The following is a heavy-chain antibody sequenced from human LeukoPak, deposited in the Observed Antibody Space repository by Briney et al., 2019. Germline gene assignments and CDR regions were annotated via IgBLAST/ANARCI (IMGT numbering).Heavy chain of an antibody. J-gene: IGHJ4*02. CDR2: ISGSGGST. Sequence: GGSLRLSCAASGFTFSIYDMNWVRQAPGKGLEWVSTISGSGGSTYYADSVKGRFTISRDNSKNTLYLQMNSLRAEDTAVYYCAKDARGYSSGWYLFNWGQGTLVTVSS. CDR1: GFTFSIYD. CDR3: AKDARGYSSGWYLFN. V-gene: IGHV3-23*01. D-gene: IGHD6-19*01.